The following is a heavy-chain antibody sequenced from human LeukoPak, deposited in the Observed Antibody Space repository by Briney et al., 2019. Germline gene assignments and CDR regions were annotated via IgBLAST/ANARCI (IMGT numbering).Heavy chain of an antibody. D-gene: IGHD6-19*01. CDR2: MNPNSGNT. CDR1: GYTFPSYD. Sequence: ASVNVSCKASGYTFPSYDINWVRQATGQGLEWMGWMNPNSGNTGYAQKFQGRVTMTRNTSISTAYMELSSPRSEDTAVYYCARGAGSGPPVPDYWGQGTLVTVSS. CDR3: ARGAGSGPPVPDY. J-gene: IGHJ4*02. V-gene: IGHV1-8*01.